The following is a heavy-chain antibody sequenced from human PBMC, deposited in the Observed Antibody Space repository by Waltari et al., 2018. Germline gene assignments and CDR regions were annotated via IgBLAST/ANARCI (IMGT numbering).Heavy chain of an antibody. CDR3: ATGRLSYYYDSSGYFFDH. CDR1: GYTFTDYY. J-gene: IGHJ4*02. CDR2: VDPEDGET. V-gene: IGHV1-69-2*01. Sequence: EVQLVQSGAEVKKPGATVKISCKASGYTFTDYYMHWVQQAPGKGLEWMGRVDPEDGETIYAEKFQGRVTITADTSTDTAYMELSSLRSEDTAVYYCATGRLSYYYDSSGYFFDHWGQGTLVTVSS. D-gene: IGHD3-22*01.